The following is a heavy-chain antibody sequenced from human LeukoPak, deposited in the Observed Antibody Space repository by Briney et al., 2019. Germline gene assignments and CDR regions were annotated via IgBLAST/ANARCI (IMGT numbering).Heavy chain of an antibody. J-gene: IGHJ4*02. V-gene: IGHV4-38-2*02. CDR2: INHSGST. CDR3: ARAQHLYRVEMATIFGY. Sequence: SETLSLTCTVSGYSISSGYYWGWIRQPPGKGLEWIGEINHSGSTNYNPSLKSRVTISVDTSKNQFSLKLSSVTAADTAVYYCARAQHLYRVEMATIFGYWGQGTLVTVSS. CDR1: GYSISSGYY. D-gene: IGHD5-24*01.